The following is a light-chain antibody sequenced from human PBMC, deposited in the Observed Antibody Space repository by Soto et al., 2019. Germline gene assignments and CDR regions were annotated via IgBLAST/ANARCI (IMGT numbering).Light chain of an antibody. CDR2: AAS. V-gene: IGKV1-5*01. Sequence: DIQMTQSPSSLSASVGDRVTITCRASQSISGYLNWYQQKPGKAPKLLIYAASSLERGVPSRFSGSGSGTEFTLTISSMQPDDFATFYCQQYNGYSRTFGQGTKVDIK. CDR3: QQYNGYSRT. CDR1: QSISGY. J-gene: IGKJ1*01.